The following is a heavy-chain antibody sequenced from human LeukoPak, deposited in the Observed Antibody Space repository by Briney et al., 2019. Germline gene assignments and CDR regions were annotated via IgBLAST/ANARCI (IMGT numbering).Heavy chain of an antibody. CDR2: MYRDGST. V-gene: IGHV3-53*01. Sequence: GSLRLSCAASGFTVSTNYMSWVRQAPGKGLEWVSIMYRDGSTYYADSVKGRFTISRDNFKNTLYLQMNRLRAEDTAMYYCARDSGDGDYEPLNSWGPGTLVTVSS. CDR1: GFTVSTNY. CDR3: ARDSGDGDYEPLNS. J-gene: IGHJ5*02. D-gene: IGHD4-17*01.